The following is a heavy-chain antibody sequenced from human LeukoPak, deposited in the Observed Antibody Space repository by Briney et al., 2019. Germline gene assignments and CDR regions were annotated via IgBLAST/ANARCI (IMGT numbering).Heavy chain of an antibody. J-gene: IGHJ6*02. CDR1: GFSFSNYW. V-gene: IGHV3-7*05. Sequence: PGGSLRLSCAASGFSFSNYWMSWVRQAPGKGLEWVVNIKQDGSEKYYADSVAGRFTISRDNAKTSLYLQMNSLRAEDTAVFYCARDSYTSGWYGDYYYYGMDVWGQGTTVTVSS. CDR2: IKQDGSEK. CDR3: ARDSYTSGWYGDYYYYGMDV. D-gene: IGHD6-19*01.